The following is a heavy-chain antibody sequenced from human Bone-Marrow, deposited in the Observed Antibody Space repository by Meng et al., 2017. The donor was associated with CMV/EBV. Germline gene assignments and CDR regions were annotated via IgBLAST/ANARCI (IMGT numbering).Heavy chain of an antibody. CDR1: GYTFTSYY. D-gene: IGHD3-22*01. V-gene: IGHV1-2*02. J-gene: IGHJ6*02. Sequence: ASVKVSCKASGYTFTSYYMHWVRQAPGQGLEWMGIINPSGGSTNYAQKFQGRVTMTRDTSISTAYMELSRLRSDDTAVYYCARVMIVVNRRYYYYGMDVWGQGTTVTVSS. CDR2: INPSGGST. CDR3: ARVMIVVNRRYYYYGMDV.